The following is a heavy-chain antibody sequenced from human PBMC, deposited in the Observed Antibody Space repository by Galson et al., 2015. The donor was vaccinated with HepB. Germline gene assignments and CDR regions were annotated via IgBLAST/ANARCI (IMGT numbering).Heavy chain of an antibody. J-gene: IGHJ3*02. Sequence: SLRLSCAASGFTFSDYYMSWIRQAPGKGLEWVSYISSSSSYTNYADSVKGRFTISRDNAKNSLYLQMNSLRAEDTAVYYCARDLEPRSGYSYGHAFDIWGQGTMVTVSS. CDR2: ISSSSSYT. CDR3: ARDLEPRSGYSYGHAFDI. CDR1: GFTFSDYY. D-gene: IGHD5-18*01. V-gene: IGHV3-11*06.